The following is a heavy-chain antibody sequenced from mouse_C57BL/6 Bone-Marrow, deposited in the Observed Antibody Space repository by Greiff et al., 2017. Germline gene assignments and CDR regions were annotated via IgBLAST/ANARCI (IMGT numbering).Heavy chain of an antibody. D-gene: IGHD1-1*01. CDR1: GYTFTDYN. J-gene: IGHJ2*01. CDR3: AIPSDYYGSSYYFDY. CDR2: INPNNGGT. Sequence: EVQLQQSGPELVKPGASVKIPCKASGYTFTDYNMDWVKQSHGKSLEWIGDINPNNGGTIYNQKFKGKATLTVDKSSSTAYMELRSLTSEDTAVYYCAIPSDYYGSSYYFDYWGQGTTLTVSS. V-gene: IGHV1-18*01.